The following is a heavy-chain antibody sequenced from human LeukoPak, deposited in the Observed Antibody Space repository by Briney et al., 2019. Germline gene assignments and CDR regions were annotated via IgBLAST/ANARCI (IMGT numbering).Heavy chain of an antibody. Sequence: GESLKISCAASGFTFSTFWMSWVRQAPGKGLEWVANIKTDGSDNSYVDSVKGRFTISRDNAKNSLSLQMNNLRAEDTAVYYCARINTRTFDIWGQGTMVTVSS. CDR2: IKTDGSDN. V-gene: IGHV3-7*01. CDR1: GFTFSTFW. J-gene: IGHJ3*02. D-gene: IGHD2-2*01. CDR3: ARINTRTFDI.